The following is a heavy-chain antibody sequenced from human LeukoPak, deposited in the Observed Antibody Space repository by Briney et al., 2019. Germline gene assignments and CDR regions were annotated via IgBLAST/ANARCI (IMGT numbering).Heavy chain of an antibody. D-gene: IGHD5-24*01. CDR1: GFTFSSYS. CDR2: ISSSSYI. Sequence: GGSLRLSCAASGFTFSSYSMNWVRQAPGKGLEWVSSISSSSYIYYADSVKGRFTISRDNAKNSLYLQMNSLRAEDTAVYYCARVGVAGFRDGYNMYWGQGTLVTVSS. V-gene: IGHV3-21*01. CDR3: ARVGVAGFRDGYNMY. J-gene: IGHJ4*02.